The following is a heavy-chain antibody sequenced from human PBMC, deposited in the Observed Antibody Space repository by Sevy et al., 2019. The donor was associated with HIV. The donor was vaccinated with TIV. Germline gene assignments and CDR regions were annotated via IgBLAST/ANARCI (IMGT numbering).Heavy chain of an antibody. V-gene: IGHV3-23*01. CDR1: GFTFSSYG. Sequence: GGSLRLSCAASGFTFSSYGMHWVRQAPGKGLEWVSSISGSGRFTYYADFVEGRFIISRDNSKNTLSVQMNSLRAEDTAVYYCAKGFCSGATCPRDYYYYGMDVWGQGTTVTVSS. J-gene: IGHJ6*02. D-gene: IGHD2-15*01. CDR2: ISGSGRFT. CDR3: AKGFCSGATCPRDYYYYGMDV.